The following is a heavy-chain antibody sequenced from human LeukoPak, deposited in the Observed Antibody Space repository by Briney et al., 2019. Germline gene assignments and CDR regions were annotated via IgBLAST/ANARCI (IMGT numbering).Heavy chain of an antibody. D-gene: IGHD3-10*01. V-gene: IGHV1-24*01. J-gene: IGHJ3*02. CDR1: GYTLTELS. CDR2: FDPEDGET. CDR3: ATPEVYYYGSGSYYAFDI. Sequence: ASVKVSCKVSGYTLTELSMHWVRQAPGKGLEWMGHFDPEDGETIYAQKLQGRVTMTEDTSTDTAYMELSSLRSEDTAVYYCATPEVYYYGSGSYYAFDIWGQGTMVTVSS.